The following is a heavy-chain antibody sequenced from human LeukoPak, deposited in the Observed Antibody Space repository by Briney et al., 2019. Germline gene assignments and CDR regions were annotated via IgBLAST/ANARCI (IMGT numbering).Heavy chain of an antibody. Sequence: GGSLRLSCAASGFAFNFYAMTWIRQAPGKGLQWLSTINANGINTYYADSVRGRFTISRDNSKNTVYLQMSSLRPEDTAVYYCVLGGFYSSGWYYLDYWGQGTLVTVSS. J-gene: IGHJ4*02. V-gene: IGHV3-23*01. CDR2: INANGINT. CDR1: GFAFNFYA. CDR3: VLGGFYSSGWYYLDY. D-gene: IGHD6-19*01.